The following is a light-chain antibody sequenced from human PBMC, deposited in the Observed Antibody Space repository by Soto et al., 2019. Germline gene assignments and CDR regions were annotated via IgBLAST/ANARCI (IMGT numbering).Light chain of an antibody. CDR3: PSYDSRFSGRV. CDR2: GNT. J-gene: IGLJ3*02. Sequence: QSVLTQPPSVSGAPGQRVTISCTGSSSNIGAGYDVQWYQQLPGTAPKLIMHGNTNRPSGVPDRFSGSQSGASASLAITGLQAEDEADYYCPSYDSRFSGRVFGGGTKLTVL. V-gene: IGLV1-40*01. CDR1: SSNIGAGYD.